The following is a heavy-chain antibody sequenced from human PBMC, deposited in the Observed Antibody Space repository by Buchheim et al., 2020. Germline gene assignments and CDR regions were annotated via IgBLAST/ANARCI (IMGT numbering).Heavy chain of an antibody. CDR2: TNEHGTIT. CDR3: VRDLVGASDY. J-gene: IGHJ4*02. CDR1: GFTFSSYW. Sequence: EVQLVESGGGSVQPGGSLRLSCEASGFTFSSYWMHWVRQVPGKELVWVSRTNEHGTITDYADSVKGRFTISRDNANNTLSLQMNNLRAEDTAVYHCVRDLVGASDYWSQGIL. V-gene: IGHV3-74*01.